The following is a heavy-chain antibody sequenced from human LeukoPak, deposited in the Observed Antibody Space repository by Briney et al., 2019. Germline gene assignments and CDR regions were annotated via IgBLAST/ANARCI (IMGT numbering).Heavy chain of an antibody. D-gene: IGHD6-13*01. V-gene: IGHV1-2*02. J-gene: IGHJ3*02. CDR1: GYTFTGYY. CDR3: ARVSQGSWVAFDI. Sequence: ASVKVSCKASGYTFTGYYMHWVRQAPGQGLEWMGWINPNSGGTNYAQKFQGRVTMTRDTSISTAYMELSRLRSDDTAVYYCARVSQGSWVAFDIWGQGTMVTVSS. CDR2: INPNSGGT.